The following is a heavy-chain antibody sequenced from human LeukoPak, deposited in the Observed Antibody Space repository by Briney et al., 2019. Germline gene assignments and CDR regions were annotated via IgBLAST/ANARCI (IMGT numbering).Heavy chain of an antibody. V-gene: IGHV3-7*01. J-gene: IGHJ6*02. CDR3: ARGSSGWYIYYYYGMDV. D-gene: IGHD6-19*01. CDR2: IKQDGSEK. CDR1: GFTFSSYW. Sequence: PGGSLRLSCAASGFTFSSYWMSWVRQAPGKGLEWVANIKQDGSEKYYVDSVKGRFTISRDNAKNSLYLQMNSLRAEDTAVYYCARGSSGWYIYYYYGMDVWGQGTTVTVSS.